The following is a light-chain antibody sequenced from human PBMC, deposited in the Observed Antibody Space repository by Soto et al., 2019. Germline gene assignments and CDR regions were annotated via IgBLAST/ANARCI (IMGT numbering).Light chain of an antibody. CDR1: QSISRS. Sequence: DIQMTQSPSSLSASVGDRVTITCRASQSISRSLNWYRQKPGTAPNLLISSASSLQSGVPSRFSGSGSGTDFTLTISSLLPEDFATYYCQQYSSTLYSSGQGTKLEIK. CDR3: QQYSSTLYS. J-gene: IGKJ2*01. V-gene: IGKV1-39*01. CDR2: SAS.